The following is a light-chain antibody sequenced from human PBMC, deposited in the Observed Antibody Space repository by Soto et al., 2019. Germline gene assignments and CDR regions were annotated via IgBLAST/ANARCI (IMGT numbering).Light chain of an antibody. CDR3: QQYGSSPMYT. CDR1: QSVSSSY. J-gene: IGKJ2*01. V-gene: IGKV3-20*01. CDR2: GAS. Sequence: EIVLTQSPGTLSLSPGERATLSYRASQSVSSSYFAWYQQKPGQAPRLLIYGASGRATGIPDRFSGSGYGTDFTLTISRLEPEDFAVYYCQQYGSSPMYTFGQGTKLEIK.